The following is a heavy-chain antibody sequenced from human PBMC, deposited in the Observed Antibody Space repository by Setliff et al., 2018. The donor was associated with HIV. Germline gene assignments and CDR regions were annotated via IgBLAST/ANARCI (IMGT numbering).Heavy chain of an antibody. V-gene: IGHV1-8*01. CDR2: MNPINGDT. CDR3: ARGSGDVGDY. CDR1: GYLFTSHD. Sequence: SMKVSCKPSGYLFTSHDINWVRQATGQGLEWLGWMNPINGDTGYAQEFQDRVTLTRDTSIDTAYMELSSLRSEDTAVYYCARGSGDVGDYWGQGSLVTVSS. J-gene: IGHJ4*02. D-gene: IGHD7-27*01.